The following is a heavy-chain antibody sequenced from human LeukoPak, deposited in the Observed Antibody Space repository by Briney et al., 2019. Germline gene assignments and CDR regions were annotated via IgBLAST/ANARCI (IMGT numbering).Heavy chain of an antibody. D-gene: IGHD6-6*01. V-gene: IGHV3-48*03. J-gene: IGHJ4*02. CDR3: AREYSSSTGRCFDY. CDR2: ISSSASII. CDR1: GLTFSSYE. Sequence: PGGSLRLSCAASGLTFSSYEMNWVRQAPGRGLEWVSFISSSASIIQYADSVKGRFTISRDNAKNSLYLQMNSLRAEDTAVYYCAREYSSSTGRCFDYWGQGTLVTVSS.